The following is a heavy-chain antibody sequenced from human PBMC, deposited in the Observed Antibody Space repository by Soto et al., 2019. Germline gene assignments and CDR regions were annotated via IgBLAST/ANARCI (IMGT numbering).Heavy chain of an antibody. V-gene: IGHV2-26*01. CDR2: IFSNDEK. CDR1: GFSLTNARMG. J-gene: IGHJ6*02. Sequence: QVTLKESGPVLVKPTETLTLTCSVSGFSLTNARMGVSWIRQPPGKALEWLAHIFSNDEKSYSKSLETRLTISKGYSKSQVVLTMTNMDPLDTATDYCVRVERGNDCWSGDYVYYVMDVWGQGTTVTVSS. CDR3: VRVERGNDCWSGDYVYYVMDV. D-gene: IGHD3-3*01.